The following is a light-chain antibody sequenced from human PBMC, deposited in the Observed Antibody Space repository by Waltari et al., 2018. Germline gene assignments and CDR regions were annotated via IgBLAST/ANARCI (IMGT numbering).Light chain of an antibody. V-gene: IGKV3-15*01. Sequence: EIVMTQSPATMSVSPGERATLSCRASQSVSSNVAWYQQKRGQAPRLLIYGASTRAAGIPARFSGSGSGTEFTLTISSLQSEDFAVYYCQHYNNWPHWTFGQGTKVEIK. CDR2: GAS. CDR3: QHYNNWPHWT. J-gene: IGKJ1*01. CDR1: QSVSSN.